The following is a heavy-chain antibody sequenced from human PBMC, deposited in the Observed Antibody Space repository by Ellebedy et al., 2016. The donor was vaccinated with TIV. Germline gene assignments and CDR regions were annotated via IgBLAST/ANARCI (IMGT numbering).Heavy chain of an antibody. D-gene: IGHD2-15*01. V-gene: IGHV3-73*01. Sequence: PGGSLRLSCAASGFTFSGSAIHWVRQASGKGLAWVGRIRSKANSYATAYAASVEGRFGISRDDSENTAYLQMNSLKTEGTAVYYCTRLVDCSGGSCYLHFEDWGQGTLVTVSS. CDR1: GFTFSGSA. CDR2: IRSKANSYAT. J-gene: IGHJ4*02. CDR3: TRLVDCSGGSCYLHFED.